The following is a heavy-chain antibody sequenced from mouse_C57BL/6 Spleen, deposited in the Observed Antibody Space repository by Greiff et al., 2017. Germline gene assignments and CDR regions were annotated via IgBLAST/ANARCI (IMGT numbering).Heavy chain of an antibody. Sequence: QVQLQQSGAELARPGASVKMSCKASGYTFTSSTMHWLKQRPGQGLEWIGYINPSSGYTKYNQKFKDKAPLTADKSSSTAYMQLSSLTSEDSAVYYCASQTAQAYYYAMDYWGQGTSVTVSS. D-gene: IGHD3-2*02. V-gene: IGHV1-4*01. CDR1: GYTFTSST. CDR2: INPSSGYT. J-gene: IGHJ4*01. CDR3: ASQTAQAYYYAMDY.